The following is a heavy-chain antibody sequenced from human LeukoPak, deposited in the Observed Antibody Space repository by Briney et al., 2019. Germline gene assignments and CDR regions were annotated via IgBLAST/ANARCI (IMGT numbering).Heavy chain of an antibody. Sequence: SETLSLTCTVSGGSINSSSYYWGWIRQPPGKGPEWIGSIYYNGSTYYNPSLKSRVTISVDMSKNQFSLKLSSVTAADTAVYYCARQGIFGVVTLYYYMDVWGKGTTVTVSS. J-gene: IGHJ6*03. D-gene: IGHD3-3*01. CDR2: IYYNGST. CDR3: ARQGIFGVVTLYYYMDV. CDR1: GGSINSSSYY. V-gene: IGHV4-39*01.